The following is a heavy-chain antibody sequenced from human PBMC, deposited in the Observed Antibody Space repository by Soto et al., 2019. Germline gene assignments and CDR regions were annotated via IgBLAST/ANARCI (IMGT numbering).Heavy chain of an antibody. D-gene: IGHD2-15*01. Sequence: GGSLRLSCVVSGFILSSHGRHWVRQAPGKGLEWVAVISYDGREKYYADTVKGRFTISRDNSNNTLYLQMNSLRAEDTAVYYCAKDDGYCSGGSCYLDACGQGPPVTVSS. CDR2: ISYDGREK. CDR1: GFILSSHG. CDR3: AKDDGYCSGGSCYLDA. J-gene: IGHJ4*02. V-gene: IGHV3-30*18.